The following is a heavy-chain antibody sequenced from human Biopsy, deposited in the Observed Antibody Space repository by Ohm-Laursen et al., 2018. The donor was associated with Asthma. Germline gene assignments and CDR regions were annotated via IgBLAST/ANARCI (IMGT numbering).Heavy chain of an antibody. D-gene: IGHD3-3*01. CDR2: VIPVFGTT. Sequence: GSSVKVSCKASGDNSNIYTINWVRQAFGQGLEWMGEVIPVFGTTNYAQKFQGRVRITADKSTSTAYMELGSLRADDTALYFCARDTGFDFWSGSYVLNYLDYWGQGTLVTVSS. J-gene: IGHJ4*02. CDR1: GDNSNIYT. CDR3: ARDTGFDFWSGSYVLNYLDY. V-gene: IGHV1-69*06.